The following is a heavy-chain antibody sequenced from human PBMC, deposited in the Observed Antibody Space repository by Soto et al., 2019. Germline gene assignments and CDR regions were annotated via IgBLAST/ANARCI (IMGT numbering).Heavy chain of an antibody. Sequence: PGGSLRLSCAASGFTFSDYYMSWIRQAPGKGLEWVSYISSSGSTIYYADSVKGRFTISRDNAKNSLYLQMNSLRAEDTAVYYCARRGLYYDILTGYYSHYYYGMDVWGQGTTVTVSS. J-gene: IGHJ6*02. D-gene: IGHD3-9*01. CDR3: ARRGLYYDILTGYYSHYYYGMDV. V-gene: IGHV3-11*01. CDR1: GFTFSDYY. CDR2: ISSSGSTI.